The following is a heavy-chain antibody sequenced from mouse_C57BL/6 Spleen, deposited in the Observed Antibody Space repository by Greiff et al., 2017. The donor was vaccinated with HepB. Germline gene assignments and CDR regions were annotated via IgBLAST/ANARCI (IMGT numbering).Heavy chain of an antibody. CDR1: GYAFSSSW. Sequence: QVQLQQPGPELVKPGASVKISCKASGYAFSSSWMNWVKQRPGQGLEWIGRLYPGDGDTNYNGKFKGKATLTDDKSSSTAYLQRSSLASEDSAVYFWAISQLGGGYFDYWGQGTTLTVSS. CDR2: LYPGDGDT. D-gene: IGHD4-1*02. J-gene: IGHJ2*01. CDR3: AISQLGGGYFDY. V-gene: IGHV1-82*01.